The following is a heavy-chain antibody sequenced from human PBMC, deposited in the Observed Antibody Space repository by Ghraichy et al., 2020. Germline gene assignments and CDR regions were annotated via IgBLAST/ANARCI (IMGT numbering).Heavy chain of an antibody. D-gene: IGHD4-23*01. CDR3: AKAGDYGGNSHHWTFDY. J-gene: IGHJ4*02. CDR2: ISWDGGST. Sequence: GESLNISCAASGFTFDDYTMHWVRQAPGKGLEWVSLISWDGGSTYYADSVKGRFTISRDNSKNSLYLQMNSLRTEDTALYYCAKAGDYGGNSHHWTFDYWGQGTLVTVSS. CDR1: GFTFDDYT. V-gene: IGHV3-43*01.